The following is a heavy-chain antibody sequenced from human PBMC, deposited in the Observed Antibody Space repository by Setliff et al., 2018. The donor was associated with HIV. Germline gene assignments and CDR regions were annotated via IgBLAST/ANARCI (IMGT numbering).Heavy chain of an antibody. CDR3: ARDAERGYSYGYDY. Sequence: SETLSLTCSVSGVSVSSGSYYWSWIRQPAGKGLEWIGSVFHSGSTYYNPSLKSRVTMSVDTSKNQFSLKLSSVTAADTAVYYCARDAERGYSYGYDYWGQGTLVTVSS. V-gene: IGHV4-39*07. D-gene: IGHD5-18*01. J-gene: IGHJ4*02. CDR2: VFHSGST. CDR1: GVSVSSGSYY.